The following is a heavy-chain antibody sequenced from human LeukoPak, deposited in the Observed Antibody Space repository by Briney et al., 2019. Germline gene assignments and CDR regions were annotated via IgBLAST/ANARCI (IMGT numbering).Heavy chain of an antibody. CDR3: ARDRDCSGGSCYGY. V-gene: IGHV3-66*01. J-gene: IGHJ4*02. D-gene: IGHD2-15*01. Sequence: GGSLRLSCAASGFTVSSNYMGWVRQAPGKGLEWVSVIYSGGSTYYADSVKGRFTISRDNSKNTLYFQMNSLRAEDTAVYYCARDRDCSGGSCYGYWGQGTLVTVSS. CDR1: GFTVSSNY. CDR2: IYSGGST.